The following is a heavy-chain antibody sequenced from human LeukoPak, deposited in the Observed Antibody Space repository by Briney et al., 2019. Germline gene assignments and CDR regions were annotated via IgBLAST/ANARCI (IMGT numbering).Heavy chain of an antibody. CDR2: ISGSGGST. Sequence: GGSLRLSCAASGFTFSSYGMSWVRQAPGKGLEWVSAISGSGGSTYYADSVKGRFTISRDNSKNTLYLQMNSLRAEDTAVYYCAKNTMVRGRHNWFDPWGQGTLVTVSS. V-gene: IGHV3-23*01. D-gene: IGHD3-10*01. CDR1: GFTFSSYG. J-gene: IGHJ5*02. CDR3: AKNTMVRGRHNWFDP.